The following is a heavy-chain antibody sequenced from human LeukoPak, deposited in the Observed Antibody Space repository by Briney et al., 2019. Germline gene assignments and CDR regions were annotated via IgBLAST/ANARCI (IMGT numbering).Heavy chain of an antibody. CDR1: GFTFSSHW. V-gene: IGHV3-30*02. J-gene: IGHJ4*02. CDR2: IQFDGSKI. D-gene: IGHD1-26*01. CDR3: AKDSGSYEEYYFDY. Sequence: GGSLRLSCAASGFTFSSHWMHWVRQAPGKGLEWVAFIQFDGSKIDYADSVKGRFTISRDNSKNTLYLQMNSLRAEDTAVYYCAKDSGSYEEYYFDYWGQGTLVTVSS.